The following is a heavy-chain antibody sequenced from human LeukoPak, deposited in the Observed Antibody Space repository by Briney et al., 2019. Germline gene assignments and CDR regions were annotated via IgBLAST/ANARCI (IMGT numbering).Heavy chain of an antibody. V-gene: IGHV4-59*01. CDR1: GGSISSYY. D-gene: IGHD3-22*01. CDR2: IYYSGGT. Sequence: NPSETLSLTCTVSGGSISSYYWSWIRQPPGKGLEWIGYIYYSGGTNYNPSLKSRVTISVGTSKNQFSLKLSSVTAADTAVYYCASKTYYYDSSGYLDAFDIWGQGTMVTVSS. CDR3: ASKTYYYDSSGYLDAFDI. J-gene: IGHJ3*02.